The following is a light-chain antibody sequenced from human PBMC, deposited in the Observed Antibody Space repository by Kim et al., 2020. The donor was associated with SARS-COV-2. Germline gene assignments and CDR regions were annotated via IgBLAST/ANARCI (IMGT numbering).Light chain of an antibody. CDR3: NSRDSSGNHWV. CDR1: SLRRYY. V-gene: IGLV3-19*01. J-gene: IGLJ3*02. CDR2: GKN. Sequence: SSELTQDPAVSVALGHTVRITCQGDSLRRYYASWYQQKPGQAPVLVIYGKNNRPSGIPDRFSGSSSGNTASLTITGAQAEDEADYYCNSRDSSGNHWVFG.